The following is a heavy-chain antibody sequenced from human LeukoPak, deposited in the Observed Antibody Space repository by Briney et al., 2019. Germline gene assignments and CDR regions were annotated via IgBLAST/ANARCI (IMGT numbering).Heavy chain of an antibody. CDR1: GVSITNYY. V-gene: IGHV4-59*01. CDR2: VLYTGST. D-gene: IGHD3-16*01. CDR3: AAYSTASVGFHY. Sequence: TSETLSLTCIVSGVSITNYYWTWIRQPPGEGLEWIGYVLYTGSTNYNPSLESRVTISVDTSKNQVSLKLTSMTAADTAVYYCAAYSTASVGFHYWGRGTLVTVSS. J-gene: IGHJ4*02.